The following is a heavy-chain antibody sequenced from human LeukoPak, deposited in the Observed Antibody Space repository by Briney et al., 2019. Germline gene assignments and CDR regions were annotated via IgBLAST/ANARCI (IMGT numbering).Heavy chain of an antibody. J-gene: IGHJ3*02. CDR1: GGSISRYS. CDR2: FSTSGKT. CDR3: ARGDPYTYDRDIFDI. Sequence: SETLSLTCTVSGGSISRYSWSWIRRPRGKGLEWFGCFSTSGKTASEPSTKSRVTISVHRSKNQISLKLRSVTVADTAVYFCARGDPYTYDRDIFDIWGQGTKVTASS. V-gene: IGHV4-4*09. D-gene: IGHD3-10*02.